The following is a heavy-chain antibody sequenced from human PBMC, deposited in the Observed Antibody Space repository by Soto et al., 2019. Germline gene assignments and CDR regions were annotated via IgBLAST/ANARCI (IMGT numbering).Heavy chain of an antibody. Sequence: GESLKLSYKTSGYSFTSYWIGWVRQMPGKGLEWMGIIYPDDSDTTYSPSFQGQVTISADKSVNTAYLQWSSLKASDTAMYYCATQRGYSYGPFDYWGQGTLVTVSS. V-gene: IGHV5-51*01. CDR1: GYSFTSYW. J-gene: IGHJ4*02. D-gene: IGHD5-18*01. CDR3: ATQRGYSYGPFDY. CDR2: IYPDDSDT.